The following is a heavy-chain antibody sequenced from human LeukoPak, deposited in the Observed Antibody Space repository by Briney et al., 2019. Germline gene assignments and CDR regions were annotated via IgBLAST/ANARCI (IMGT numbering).Heavy chain of an antibody. Sequence: QPGGSLRLSCAASGFTFSSYSMSWVRQAPGKRLDWVSGITGSGGSTYYADSVKGRFTISRDNAKNTLYLQMNSLRGEHTAISYCAKGHLESCSGSRCYAFDYWGQGTLVTVSS. D-gene: IGHD2-15*01. V-gene: IGHV3-23*01. J-gene: IGHJ4*02. CDR1: GFTFSSYS. CDR3: AKGHLESCSGSRCYAFDY. CDR2: ITGSGGST.